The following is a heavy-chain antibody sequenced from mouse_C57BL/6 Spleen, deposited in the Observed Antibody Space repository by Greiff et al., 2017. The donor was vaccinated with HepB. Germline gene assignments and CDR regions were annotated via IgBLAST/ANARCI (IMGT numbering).Heavy chain of an antibody. J-gene: IGHJ4*01. Sequence: EVMLVESGGGLVKPGGSLKLSCAASGFTFSDYGMHWVRQAPEKGLEWVAYISSGSSTIYYADTVKGRFTISRDNAKNTLFLQMTSLRSEDTAMYYCARIYYDCGRDYYAMDYWGQGTSVTVSS. CDR2: ISSGSSTI. CDR1: GFTFSDYG. D-gene: IGHD2-4*01. V-gene: IGHV5-17*01. CDR3: ARIYYDCGRDYYAMDY.